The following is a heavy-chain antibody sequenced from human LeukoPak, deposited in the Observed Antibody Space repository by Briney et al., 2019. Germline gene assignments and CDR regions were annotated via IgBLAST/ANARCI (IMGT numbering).Heavy chain of an antibody. CDR3: AREGGDAFDI. V-gene: IGHV6-1*01. CDR1: GDRVSTNSAA. J-gene: IGHJ3*02. CDR2: TYYRSKWYN. Sequence: SQTLSLTCAISGDRVSTNSAAWNWIRQSPSRGLEWLGRTYYRSKWYNDYAISVKSRVSINPDTSKNQFPLQLNSVTPEDTAVYYCAREGGDAFDIWGQGTMVIVSS.